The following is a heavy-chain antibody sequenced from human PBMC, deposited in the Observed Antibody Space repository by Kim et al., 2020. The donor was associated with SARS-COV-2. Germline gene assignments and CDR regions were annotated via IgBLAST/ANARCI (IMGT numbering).Heavy chain of an antibody. Sequence: GGSLRLSCAASGFTFSSYWMHWVRQAPGKGLVWVSRINSDGDSRNYADSVKGRFTISRDNAKNTLYVQMDNLRAEDTAVYYCARGGMYSSSCSDYWGQGTLVTVSS. V-gene: IGHV3-74*01. CDR3: ARGGMYSSSCSDY. J-gene: IGHJ4*02. D-gene: IGHD6-13*01. CDR2: INSDGDSR. CDR1: GFTFSSYW.